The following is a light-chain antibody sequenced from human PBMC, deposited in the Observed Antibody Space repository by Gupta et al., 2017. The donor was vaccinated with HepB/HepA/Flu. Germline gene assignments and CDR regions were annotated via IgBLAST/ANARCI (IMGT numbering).Light chain of an antibody. Sequence: EIVLTQSPGTLSLSSGERATLSCRASQSVSTSYLVWYQQKPGQAPRLLIYGASSRATGIPDRFSGSGSGTDFTLTISRLEPEDFAVYYCQQYGSSPFTFGPGTKVDIK. J-gene: IGKJ3*01. CDR1: QSVSTSY. CDR3: QQYGSSPFT. V-gene: IGKV3-20*01. CDR2: GAS.